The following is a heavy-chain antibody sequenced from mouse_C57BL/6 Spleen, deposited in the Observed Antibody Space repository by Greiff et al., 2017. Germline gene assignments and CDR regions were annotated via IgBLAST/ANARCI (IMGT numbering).Heavy chain of an antibody. CDR2: IDPSDSYT. Sequence: QVQLKQPGAELVRPGTSVKLSCKASGYTFTSYWMHWVKQRPGQGLEWIGVIDPSDSYTNYNQKFKGKATLTVDTSSSTAYMQLSSLTSEDSAVYYCARTHYDYPDYWGQGTTLTVSS. J-gene: IGHJ2*01. CDR1: GYTFTSYW. CDR3: ARTHYDYPDY. V-gene: IGHV1-59*01. D-gene: IGHD2-4*01.